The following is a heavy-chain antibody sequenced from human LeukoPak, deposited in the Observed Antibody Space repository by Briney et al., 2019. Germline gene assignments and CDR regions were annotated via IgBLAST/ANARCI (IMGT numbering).Heavy chain of an antibody. CDR1: GDSISTNHW. D-gene: IGHD6-6*01. CDR3: ARARYSSSPPRY. J-gene: IGHJ4*02. V-gene: IGHV4-4*02. Sequence: EPSGTLSLTCAVSGDSISTNHWWSWVRQPPGKGLEWIGEVFHSGSTNYNPSLKSRVTISVDTSKNQFSLKLSSVTAADTAVYYCARARYSSSPPRYWGQGTLVTVSS. CDR2: VFHSGST.